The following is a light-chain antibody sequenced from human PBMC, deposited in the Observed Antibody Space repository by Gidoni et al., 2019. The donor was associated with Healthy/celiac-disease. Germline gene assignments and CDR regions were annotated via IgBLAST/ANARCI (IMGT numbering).Light chain of an antibody. V-gene: IGKV1-13*02. CDR2: DAS. CDR3: QQFNSYPIT. Sequence: AIQLTQSPSSLSASAGDRVTITCRASQGIISALAWYQQKPGKAPKLLSDDASSLESGVPSRFSGSGSGTDFTLTISSLQPEDFASYYCQQFNSYPITFGQGTRLEIK. J-gene: IGKJ5*01. CDR1: QGIISA.